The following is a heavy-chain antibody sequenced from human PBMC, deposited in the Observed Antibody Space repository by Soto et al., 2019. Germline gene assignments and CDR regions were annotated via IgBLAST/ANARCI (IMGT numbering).Heavy chain of an antibody. J-gene: IGHJ6*03. V-gene: IGHV4-59*08. CDR2: IYYSGST. Sequence: SETLSLTCTVSGGSISSYYWSWIRQPPGKGLEWIGYIYYSGSTNYNPSLKGRVTISVDTSKNQFSLKMSSVTAADTAVYYFARHLDFWSGYPRKKNYYYMDVWGKGTTVTVSS. CDR3: ARHLDFWSGYPRKKNYYYMDV. D-gene: IGHD3-3*01. CDR1: GGSISSYY.